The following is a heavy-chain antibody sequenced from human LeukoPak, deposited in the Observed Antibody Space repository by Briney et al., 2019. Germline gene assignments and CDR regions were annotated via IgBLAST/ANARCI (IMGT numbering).Heavy chain of an antibody. V-gene: IGHV3-7*02. Sequence: GGSLRLSCSASGFTFSSSWMNWVRHAPGKGLEWVADIKQDGSEKYYVDSVKGRFTISRDNAKNSLYLQLNSLRAEDTAVYYCARGDYYDRRFDNWGQGTLVTVSS. J-gene: IGHJ4*02. D-gene: IGHD3-22*01. CDR2: IKQDGSEK. CDR1: GFTFSSSW. CDR3: ARGDYYDRRFDN.